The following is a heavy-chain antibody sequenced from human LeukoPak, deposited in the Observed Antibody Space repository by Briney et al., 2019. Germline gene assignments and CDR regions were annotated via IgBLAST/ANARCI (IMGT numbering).Heavy chain of an antibody. CDR3: ARDLDSSGWFDY. CDR2: ISSSGSTI. J-gene: IGHJ4*02. Sequence: GGSLRLSCAASGFTFSSYEMNWVRQAPGKGLEWVSYISSSGSTIYYADSVKCRFTISRDNAKNSLYLQMNSLRAEDTAVYYCARDLDSSGWFDYWGQGTLVTVSS. D-gene: IGHD6-19*01. V-gene: IGHV3-48*03. CDR1: GFTFSSYE.